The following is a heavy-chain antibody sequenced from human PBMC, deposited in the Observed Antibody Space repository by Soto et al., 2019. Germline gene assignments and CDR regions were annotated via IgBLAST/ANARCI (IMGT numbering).Heavy chain of an antibody. Sequence: PGGSLRLSCAASGFTFSSYGMHWVLQAPGKGLEWVAVIWYDGSNKYYADSGKCRFTISRDNSKNTLYLQMNSLRAEDTAVYYGATDGHGSGHYGISVWGQGTTVTVSS. CDR2: IWYDGSNK. J-gene: IGHJ6*02. V-gene: IGHV3-33*01. CDR3: ATDGHGSGHYGISV. CDR1: GFTFSSYG. D-gene: IGHD3-10*01.